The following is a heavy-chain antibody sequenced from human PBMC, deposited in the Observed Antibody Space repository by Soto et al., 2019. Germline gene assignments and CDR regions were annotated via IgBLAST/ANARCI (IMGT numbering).Heavy chain of an antibody. J-gene: IGHJ4*02. D-gene: IGHD3-3*01. CDR2: INAGNGNT. V-gene: IGHV1-3*01. Sequence: ASVKVSCKASGYTFTNYATHWVRQAPGQRLEWMGWINAGNGNTKYSQKFQGRVTITADKSTSTAYMELSSLRSEDTAVYYCARDHFGGGYNLWYFDYWGQGTLVTVSS. CDR1: GYTFTNYA. CDR3: ARDHFGGGYNLWYFDY.